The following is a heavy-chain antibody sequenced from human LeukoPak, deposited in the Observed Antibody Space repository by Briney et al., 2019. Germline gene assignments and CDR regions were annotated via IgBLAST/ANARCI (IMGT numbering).Heavy chain of an antibody. V-gene: IGHV4-4*07. CDR1: GGSFSSYY. J-gene: IGHJ4*02. Sequence: SETLSLTCTVSGGSFSSYYWSWIRQPAGKGLEWIGRIYSSGSTNYNPSLKSRVTISVDKSKNQFSLKLSSVTAADTAVYYCAREPPGLGFGAYYFDYWGQGTLVTVSS. CDR3: AREPPGLGFGAYYFDY. CDR2: IYSSGST. D-gene: IGHD3-3*01.